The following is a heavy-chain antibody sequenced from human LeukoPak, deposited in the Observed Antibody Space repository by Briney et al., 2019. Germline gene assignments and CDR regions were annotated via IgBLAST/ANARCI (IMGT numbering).Heavy chain of an antibody. CDR1: GFSVSNNY. CDR3: AKDSTIFGVVLYYFDY. J-gene: IGHJ4*02. Sequence: PGGSLRLSCAASGFSVSNNYMNWVRQAPGKGLEWVSVIYSGGNTYYADSVKGRFTISRDNSKNTLYLRMNSLRAEDTAVYYCAKDSTIFGVVLYYFDYWGQGTLVTVSS. CDR2: IYSGGNT. D-gene: IGHD3-3*01. V-gene: IGHV3-53*01.